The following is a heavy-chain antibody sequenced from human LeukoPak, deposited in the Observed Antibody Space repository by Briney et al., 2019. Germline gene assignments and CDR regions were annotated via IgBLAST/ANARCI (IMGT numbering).Heavy chain of an antibody. J-gene: IGHJ4*02. CDR1: GFTFSSYA. Sequence: GGSLRLSCAASGFTFSSYAMHWVRQAPGKGLEGVAVISYDGNNKYYADSVKGRFTISRDNSKNTLDLQMNSLRAEDTAVYYCARDPRDRSGWSSICDYWGQGTLVTVSS. CDR2: ISYDGNNK. D-gene: IGHD6-19*01. V-gene: IGHV3-30-3*01. CDR3: ARDPRDRSGWSSICDY.